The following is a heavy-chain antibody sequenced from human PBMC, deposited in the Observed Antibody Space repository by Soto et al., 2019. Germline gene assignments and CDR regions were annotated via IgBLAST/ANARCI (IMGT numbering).Heavy chain of an antibody. V-gene: IGHV3-30*18. Sequence: PRGSLRLSCAASGFTFSDYGMHWVRQAPGRGLEWLAFISYDGSNKYSRDSVKGRFTISRDNSKNTLYLQMNSLRAEDTALYYCAKDMRGYNDYWGQGTLVTVSS. J-gene: IGHJ4*02. CDR1: GFTFSDYG. D-gene: IGHD5-18*01. CDR2: ISYDGSNK. CDR3: AKDMRGYNDY.